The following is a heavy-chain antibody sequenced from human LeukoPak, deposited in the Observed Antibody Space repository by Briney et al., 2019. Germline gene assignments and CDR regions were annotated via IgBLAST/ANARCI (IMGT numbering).Heavy chain of an antibody. V-gene: IGHV4-34*01. CDR2: IIHSVST. D-gene: IGHD6-13*01. J-gene: IGHJ4*02. CDR3: ARGRSVHSSRWYPNYFDY. CDR1: GGSLSGSY. Sequence: SETLSDTPAVYGGSLSGSYWCCSRPPPGEGVEWRVEIIHSVSTNYNPYLKRPVTIAVATSKNQSSLKLSSVTAADTAAYSCARGRSVHSSRWYPNYFDYWGQGTLVTVSS.